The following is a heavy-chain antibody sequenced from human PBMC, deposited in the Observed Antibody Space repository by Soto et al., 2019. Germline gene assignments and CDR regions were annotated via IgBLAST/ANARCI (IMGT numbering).Heavy chain of an antibody. CDR1: GGSINNFS. V-gene: IGHV4-4*07. CDR3: ARDQGVVITADSWFDP. D-gene: IGHD3-16*01. Sequence: SETLSLTCTVSGGSINNFSWSWLRHPAGKGLEWIGRIFGNGSTNYSPSFKSRGTMSMDTSTHQFSLRLMSVTATDTAVYFCARDQGVVITADSWFDPWGQGTLVTVSS. CDR2: IFGNGST. J-gene: IGHJ5*02.